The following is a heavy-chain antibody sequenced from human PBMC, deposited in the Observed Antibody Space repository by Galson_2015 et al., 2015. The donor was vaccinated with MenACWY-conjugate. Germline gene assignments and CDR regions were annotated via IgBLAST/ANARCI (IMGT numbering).Heavy chain of an antibody. V-gene: IGHV4-39*01. D-gene: IGHD2-2*01. CDR3: ARHDRTAPARSGAFDI. Sequence: ETLSLTCTVSGGSISSSSYYWDWIRQPPGRGLEWIGTIYYSGGTYYNSSLKSRVTISVDTSQNQFSLNLSSVTAADTAMYYCARHDRTAPARSGAFDIWGRGTMVTVSS. J-gene: IGHJ3*02. CDR1: GGSISSSSYY. CDR2: IYYSGGT.